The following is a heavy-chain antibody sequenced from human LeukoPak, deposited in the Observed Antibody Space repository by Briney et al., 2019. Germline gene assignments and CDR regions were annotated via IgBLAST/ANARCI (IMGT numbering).Heavy chain of an antibody. Sequence: GGSLRLSCVASGFTFSDAWKSWVRQAPGKGLEWVGRIRSKTDGGTTDYAAPVKGRFTISRDDSKNTLYLQMNSLKTEDTAVYYCTTGGSPWIGYCGGSSCYTTDYWGQGTLVTVSS. CDR3: TTGGSPWIGYCGGSSCYTTDY. CDR1: GFTFSDAW. D-gene: IGHD2-2*02. CDR2: IRSKTDGGTT. J-gene: IGHJ4*02. V-gene: IGHV3-15*01.